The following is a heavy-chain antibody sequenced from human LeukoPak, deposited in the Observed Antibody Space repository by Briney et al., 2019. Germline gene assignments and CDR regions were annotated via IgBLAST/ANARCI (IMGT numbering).Heavy chain of an antibody. J-gene: IGHJ4*02. V-gene: IGHV4-39*01. D-gene: IGHD6-19*01. CDR2: IYYTGTT. Sequence: SETLSLTCTVSGGSISSGNYWGWIRQPPGKGLEWIGSIYYTGTTYYNPSLKSRVTISVDTSKNQFSLKLSSVTAADTAIYYCARATQWLGVLEYWGQGTLVTVSS. CDR1: GGSISSGNY. CDR3: ARATQWLGVLEY.